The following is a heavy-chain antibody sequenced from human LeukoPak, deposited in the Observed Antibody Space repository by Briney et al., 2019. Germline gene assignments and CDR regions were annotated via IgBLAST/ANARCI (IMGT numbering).Heavy chain of an antibody. CDR1: GFTFSSYA. CDR2: ISYDGSNK. Sequence: GRSLRLSCAASGFTFSSYAMHWARQAPGKGLEWVAVISYDGSNKYYADSVKGRFTISRDNSKNTLYLQMNSLRAEDTAVYYCARDPKWELLGGYFDYWGQGTLVTVSS. J-gene: IGHJ4*02. D-gene: IGHD1-26*01. V-gene: IGHV3-30-3*01. CDR3: ARDPKWELLGGYFDY.